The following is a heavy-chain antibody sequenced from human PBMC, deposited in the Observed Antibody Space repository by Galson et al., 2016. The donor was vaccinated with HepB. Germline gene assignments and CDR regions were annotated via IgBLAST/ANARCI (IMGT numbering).Heavy chain of an antibody. Sequence: SVKVSCKASGDSFTNYFIHWVRQAPGQGLEWVGLINPGGGSTFYAQKFRGRVTLTRDAAASTVFMEVSSLTSEDTAGYYCARDFASSPGDIVVVAAARNWFDSWGQGTLVTVSS. CDR2: INPGGGST. CDR1: GDSFTNYF. D-gene: IGHD2-15*01. V-gene: IGHV1-46*01. CDR3: ARDFASSPGDIVVVAAARNWFDS. J-gene: IGHJ5*01.